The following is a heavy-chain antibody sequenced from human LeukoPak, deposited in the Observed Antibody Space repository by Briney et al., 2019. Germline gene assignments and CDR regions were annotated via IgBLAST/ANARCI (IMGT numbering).Heavy chain of an antibody. CDR3: ARVDSGWSKYYYYYMDV. CDR2: IIPIFGTA. J-gene: IGHJ6*03. V-gene: IGHV1-69*13. D-gene: IGHD6-19*01. CDR1: GGTFSSYA. Sequence: SVKVSCKASGGTFSSYAISWVRQAPGQGLEWMGGIIPIFGTANYAQKFQGRVTITADESTSTAYMELSSLRSEDTAVYYCARVDSGWSKYYYYYMDVWGKGTTVTISS.